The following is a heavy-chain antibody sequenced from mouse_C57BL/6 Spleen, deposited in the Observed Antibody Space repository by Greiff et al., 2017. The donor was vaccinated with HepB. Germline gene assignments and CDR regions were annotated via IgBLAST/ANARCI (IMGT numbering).Heavy chain of an antibody. CDR2: IDPSDSYT. V-gene: IGHV1-59*01. CDR3: AREENYYGSSFFDY. D-gene: IGHD1-1*01. J-gene: IGHJ2*01. CDR1: GYTFTSYW. Sequence: QVQLKQPGAELVRPGTSMKLSCKASGYTFTSYWMHWVKQRPGQGLEWIGVIDPSDSYTNYNQKFKGKATLTVDTSSSTAYMQLSSLTSEDSAVYYCAREENYYGSSFFDYWGQGTTLTVSS.